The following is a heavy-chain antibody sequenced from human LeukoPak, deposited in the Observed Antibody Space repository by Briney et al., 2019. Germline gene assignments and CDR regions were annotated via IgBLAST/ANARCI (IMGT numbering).Heavy chain of an antibody. CDR3: TTYYSSSWYALFDYYYYMDV. CDR2: IKSKTDGGTT. Sequence: GGSLRLSCAASGFTFSNAWMSWVRQAPGKGLEWVGRIKSKTDGGTTDYAAPVKGRFTISRDDSKNTLYLQMNSLKTEDTAVYYCTTYYSSSWYALFDYYYYMDVWGKGTTVTVSS. CDR1: GFTFSNAW. D-gene: IGHD6-13*01. V-gene: IGHV3-15*01. J-gene: IGHJ6*03.